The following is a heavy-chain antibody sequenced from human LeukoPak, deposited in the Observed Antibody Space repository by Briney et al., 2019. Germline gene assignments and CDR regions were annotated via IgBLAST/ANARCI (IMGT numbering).Heavy chain of an antibody. CDR2: ISAYNGNT. Sequence: GASVKVSCKASGYTFTSYGISWVRQAPGQGLEWMGWISAYNGNTNYAQKLQGRVTMTTDTSTSTAYMELRSLRSDDTAVYYCATTISNTYYYYGMDVWGQGTTVTVAS. CDR1: GYTFTSYG. J-gene: IGHJ6*02. V-gene: IGHV1-18*01. D-gene: IGHD3-9*01. CDR3: ATTISNTYYYYGMDV.